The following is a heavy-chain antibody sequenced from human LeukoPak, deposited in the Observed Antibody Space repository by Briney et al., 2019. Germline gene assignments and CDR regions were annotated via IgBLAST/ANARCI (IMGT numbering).Heavy chain of an antibody. CDR1: GYTFTSYD. D-gene: IGHD1-20*01. Sequence: GASVKVSCKASGYTFTSYDINWVRQATGQGLEWMGWMNPNSGNTGHAQKFQGRVTMTRNTSISTAYMELSSLRSEDTAVYYCARGITGTTRGSQDYFDYWGQGTLVTVSS. J-gene: IGHJ4*02. V-gene: IGHV1-8*01. CDR3: ARGITGTTRGSQDYFDY. CDR2: MNPNSGNT.